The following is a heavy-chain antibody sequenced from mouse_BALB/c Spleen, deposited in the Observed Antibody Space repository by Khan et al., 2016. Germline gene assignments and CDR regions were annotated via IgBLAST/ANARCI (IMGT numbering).Heavy chain of an antibody. Sequence: EVTLLESGGGLVQPGDSLKLSCAASGFDFSRFWINWVRQAPGKGIEWIGEINPDSTTINYTPSLKDKFIISRDNAKNTLYLHMNKVRSEDTALYYCASPTVGMDYWGQGTSVTVSS. CDR1: GFDFSRFW. CDR3: ASPTVGMDY. V-gene: IGHV4-1*02. D-gene: IGHD1-1*01. J-gene: IGHJ4*01. CDR2: INPDSTTI.